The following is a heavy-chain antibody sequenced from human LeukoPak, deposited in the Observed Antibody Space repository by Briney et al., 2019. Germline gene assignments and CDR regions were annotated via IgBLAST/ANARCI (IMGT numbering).Heavy chain of an antibody. CDR2: ISTYNGYA. Sequence: ASVKVSCKASGYTFISYGISWVRQAPGQGLEWMGWISTYNGYANYAQKLQGRVTMTTETSTSTAYMELRSLRSDDTAVYYCARNSSGWYGYMDVWGKGTTVAVSS. J-gene: IGHJ6*04. CDR1: GYTFISYG. D-gene: IGHD6-19*01. V-gene: IGHV1-18*01. CDR3: ARNSSGWYGYMDV.